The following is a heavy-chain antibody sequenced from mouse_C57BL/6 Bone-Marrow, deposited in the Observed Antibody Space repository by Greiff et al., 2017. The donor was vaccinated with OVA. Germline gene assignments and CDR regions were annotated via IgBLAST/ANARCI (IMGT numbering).Heavy chain of an antibody. J-gene: IGHJ1*03. CDR3: ARVGSNYGWYFDV. CDR2: IDPETGGT. Sequence: VQLQESGAELVRPGASVTLSCKASGYTFTDYEMHWVKQTPVHGLEWIGAIDPETGGTAYNQKFKGKSTLTVDKSSSTAYMQLSSLTSEDSAVYYCARVGSNYGWYFDVWGTGTTVTVSS. D-gene: IGHD2-5*01. CDR1: GYTFTDYE. V-gene: IGHV1-15*01.